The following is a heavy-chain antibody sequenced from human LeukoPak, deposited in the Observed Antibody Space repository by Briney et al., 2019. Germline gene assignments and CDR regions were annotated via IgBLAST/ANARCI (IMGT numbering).Heavy chain of an antibody. CDR3: ARVCLGYSYNDAFDI. CDR2: INPSGGST. V-gene: IGHV1-46*01. J-gene: IGHJ3*02. Sequence: ASVKVSCKASGYTFTSYYMHWVRQAPGQGLEWMGIINPSGGSTSYAQKFQGRVTMTRDMSTSTVYMELSSLRSEDTAVYYCARVCLGYSYNDAFDIWGQGTMVTVSS. D-gene: IGHD5-18*01. CDR1: GYTFTSYY.